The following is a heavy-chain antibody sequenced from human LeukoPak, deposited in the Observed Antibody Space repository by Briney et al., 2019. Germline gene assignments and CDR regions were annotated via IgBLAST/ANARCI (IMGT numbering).Heavy chain of an antibody. J-gene: IGHJ5*02. Sequence: ASVKVSCKASGYTFTGYDMHWVRQAPGQGLEWMGRINPNSGGTNYAEKLQGRVTMTRDTSISTAYMELSRLRSDDTAVYYCARVGGITMVRDVSWFSWFDPWGQGTLVTVSS. CDR3: ARVGGITMVRDVSWFSWFDP. V-gene: IGHV1-2*06. CDR1: GYTFTGYD. D-gene: IGHD3-10*01. CDR2: INPNSGGT.